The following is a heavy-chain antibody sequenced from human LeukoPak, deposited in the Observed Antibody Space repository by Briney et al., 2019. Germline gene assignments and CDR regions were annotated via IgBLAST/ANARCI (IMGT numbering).Heavy chain of an antibody. CDR2: ISYDGSNK. CDR1: GFTFSSYG. D-gene: IGHD3-10*01. J-gene: IGHJ4*02. Sequence: QPGRSLGLSCAASGFTFSSYGMHWVRQAPGKGLEWVAVISYDGSNKYYADSVKGRFTISRDNSKNTLYLQMNSLRAEDTAVYYCAKASGYFDYWGQGTLVTVSS. CDR3: AKASGYFDY. V-gene: IGHV3-30*18.